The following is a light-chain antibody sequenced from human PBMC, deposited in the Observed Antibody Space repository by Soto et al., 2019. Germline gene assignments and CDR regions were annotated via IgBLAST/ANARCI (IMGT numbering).Light chain of an antibody. V-gene: IGKV1-17*03. CDR3: LQHNVYPRT. J-gene: IGKJ1*01. Sequence: DIQMTQSPSAMSASVGDRVTITCRASQGISNYLAWFQQKPGKVPKRLIYATFSLESGVPSRFSGSRSGSEFTLPINNLQPEDFATYYCLQHNVYPRTFGQGTKVEIK. CDR2: ATF. CDR1: QGISNY.